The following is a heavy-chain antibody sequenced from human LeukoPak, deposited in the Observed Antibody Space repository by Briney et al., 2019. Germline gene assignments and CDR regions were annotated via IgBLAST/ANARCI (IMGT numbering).Heavy chain of an antibody. V-gene: IGHV3-23*01. CDR2: ISGSGGST. J-gene: IGHJ4*02. D-gene: IGHD3-22*01. CDR3: AKGDYDGSGYYIDPFDY. Sequence: PGGSLRLSCAASGFTFSSYAMSWVRQAPGKGLEWVSAISGSGGSTYYADSVKGRFTISRDNSKNTLYLQMNSLRAEDTAVYYCAKGDYDGSGYYIDPFDYWGQGTLVTVSS. CDR1: GFTFSSYA.